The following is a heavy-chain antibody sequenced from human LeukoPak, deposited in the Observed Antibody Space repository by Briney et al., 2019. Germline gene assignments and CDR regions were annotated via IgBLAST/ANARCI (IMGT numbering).Heavy chain of an antibody. CDR1: GGSFSGYY. J-gene: IGHJ4*02. Sequence: PSETLSLTCAVYGGSFSGYYWSWIRQPPGKGLEWIGEINHSGSTNYNPSLKSRVTISVDTSKNQFSLKLSSVTAADTAVYYCARAYYYDSSGYCLDYWGQGTLVTVSS. CDR3: ARAYYYDSSGYCLDY. V-gene: IGHV4-34*01. D-gene: IGHD3-22*01. CDR2: INHSGST.